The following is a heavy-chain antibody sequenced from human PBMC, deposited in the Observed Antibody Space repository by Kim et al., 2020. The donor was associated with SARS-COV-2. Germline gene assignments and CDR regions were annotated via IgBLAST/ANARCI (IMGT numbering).Heavy chain of an antibody. CDR3: AKGSLLLWFGELRGGGMDV. D-gene: IGHD3-10*01. V-gene: IGHV3-23*01. CDR1: GFTFSSYA. J-gene: IGHJ6*02. Sequence: GGSLRLSCAASGFTFSSYAMSWVRQAPGKGLEWVSAISGSGGSTYYADSVKGRFTISRDNSKNTLYLQMNSLRAEDTAVYYCAKGSLLLWFGELRGGGMDVWGQGTTVTVSS. CDR2: ISGSGGST.